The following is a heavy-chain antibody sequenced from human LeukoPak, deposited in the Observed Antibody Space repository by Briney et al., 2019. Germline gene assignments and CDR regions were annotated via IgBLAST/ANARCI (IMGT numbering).Heavy chain of an antibody. CDR3: AREQFQLPSGSFDI. J-gene: IGHJ3*02. D-gene: IGHD2-2*01. CDR2: IYPSGST. V-gene: IGHV4-30-2*01. Sequence: PSETLSLTCAVSGGSISSGGYSWSWIRRPPGKGLEWIGYIYPSGSTYYNPSLKSRVTISMDRSENQFSLRLRSVTAADTAVYYCAREQFQLPSGSFDIWGQGTTVTVSS. CDR1: GGSISSGGYS.